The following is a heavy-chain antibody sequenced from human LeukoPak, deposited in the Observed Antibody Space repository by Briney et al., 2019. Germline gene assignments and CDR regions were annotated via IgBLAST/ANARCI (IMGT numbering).Heavy chain of an antibody. CDR1: GGSISSYY. D-gene: IGHD4-23*01. V-gene: IGHV4-59*01. CDR2: IYYSGNT. Sequence: SETLSLTCTVSGGSISSYYWSWIRQPPGKGLEWIGYIYYSGNTNYNPSLKSRVTISVDTSKDQFSLKLSSVTAADTAVYYCARDRTGGNRYFFDFWGQGTLVSVSS. CDR3: ARDRTGGNRYFFDF. J-gene: IGHJ4*02.